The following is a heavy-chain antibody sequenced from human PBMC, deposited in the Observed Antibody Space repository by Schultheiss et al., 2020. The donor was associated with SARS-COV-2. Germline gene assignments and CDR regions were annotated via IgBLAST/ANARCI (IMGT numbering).Heavy chain of an antibody. D-gene: IGHD2-2*01. V-gene: IGHV4-31*03. CDR3: ARGGTYCSSTSCYLDYYYYYMDV. CDR1: GGSISSGGYY. CDR2: IYYSGST. J-gene: IGHJ6*03. Sequence: SETLSLTCTVSGGSISSGGYYWSWIRQHPWKGLEWIGYIYYSGSTYYNPSLKSRVTISVDTSKNQFSLKLSSVTAADTAVYYCARGGTYCSSTSCYLDYYYYYMDVWGKGTTVTVSS.